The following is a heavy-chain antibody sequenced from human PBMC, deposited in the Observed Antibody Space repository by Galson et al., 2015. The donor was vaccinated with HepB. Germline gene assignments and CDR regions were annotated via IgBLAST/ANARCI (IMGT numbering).Heavy chain of an antibody. D-gene: IGHD3-22*01. V-gene: IGHV1-69*13. CDR1: GGTFSSYA. J-gene: IGHJ6*03. CDR2: IIPVFGTA. Sequence: SVKVSCKAPGGTFSSYAISWVRQAPGQGLDWMGGIIPVFGTANYAQKFQGRVTLTADESTSTAYMELSSLRSEDTAVYYCATTHYYDASGDYHYYYYYMDVWGKGTTVTVSS. CDR3: ATTHYYDASGDYHYYYYYMDV.